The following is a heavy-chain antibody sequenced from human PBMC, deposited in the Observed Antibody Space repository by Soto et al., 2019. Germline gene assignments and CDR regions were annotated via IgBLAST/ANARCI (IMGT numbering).Heavy chain of an antibody. Sequence: GGSLRLSCAASGFTFSSYAMSWVRQAPGKGLEWVSAISGSGGSTYYADSVKGRFTISRDNSKNTLYLQMNSLRAEDTAVYYCANRGGSGSIYYYYYMDVWGKGTTVTVSS. CDR2: ISGSGGST. CDR1: GFTFSSYA. J-gene: IGHJ6*03. CDR3: ANRGGSGSIYYYYYMDV. V-gene: IGHV3-23*01. D-gene: IGHD3-10*01.